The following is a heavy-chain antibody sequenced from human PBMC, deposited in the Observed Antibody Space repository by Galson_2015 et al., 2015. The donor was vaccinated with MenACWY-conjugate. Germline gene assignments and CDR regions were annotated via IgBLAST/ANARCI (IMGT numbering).Heavy chain of an antibody. Sequence: SLRLSCAASGFIFNIYWMHWVRQAPEKGLVWVSRINPGGSSTTYADSVKGRFTISRDNAKNTLYLQMNSLRPEDTAVFYRAKSRGASFFYDSWGQGTLVTVSS. CDR2: INPGGSST. CDR3: AKSRGASFFYDS. J-gene: IGHJ4*02. V-gene: IGHV3-74*01. D-gene: IGHD1-26*01. CDR1: GFIFNIYW.